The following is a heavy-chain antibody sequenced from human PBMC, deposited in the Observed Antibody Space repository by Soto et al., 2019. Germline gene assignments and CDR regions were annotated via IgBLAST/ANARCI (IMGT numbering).Heavy chain of an antibody. Sequence: QVQLVESGGGVVYPGRSLRLSCTASGFSFSSYGVHWVRQAPGKGLEWVAVISYHGVNKYYADSVNGRFTISRDNSKNMVFLQMNSLRVEDTDVYCGGKYSDYGEQRDWFDPWGQGTLVTVSS. J-gene: IGHJ5*02. V-gene: IGHV3-30*18. CDR1: GFSFSSYG. CDR3: GKYSDYGEQRDWFDP. CDR2: ISYHGVNK. D-gene: IGHD4-17*01.